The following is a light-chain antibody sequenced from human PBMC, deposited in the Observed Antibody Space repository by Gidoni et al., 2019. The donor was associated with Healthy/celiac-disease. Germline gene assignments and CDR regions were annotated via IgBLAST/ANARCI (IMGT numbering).Light chain of an antibody. CDR3: GTWDTSLNAVV. Sequence: QSVLTQPPSVSAAPGQQVTISCSGSSSNSGNNYVAWYQQLPGTAPKPLIYENNNRPAGIPYRFSGSKSVTSATLGITGLQTGDEADYYCGTWDTSLNAVVFGGGTKLTVL. J-gene: IGLJ2*01. V-gene: IGLV1-51*02. CDR1: SSNSGNNY. CDR2: ENN.